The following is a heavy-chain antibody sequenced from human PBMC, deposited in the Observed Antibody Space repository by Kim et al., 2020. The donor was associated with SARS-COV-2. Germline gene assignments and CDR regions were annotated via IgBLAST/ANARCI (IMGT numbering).Heavy chain of an antibody. D-gene: IGHD3-22*01. CDR1: GFTFSSYA. V-gene: IGHV3-30-3*01. Sequence: GGSLRLSCAASGFTFSSYAMHWVRQAPGKGLEWVAVISYDGSNKYYADSVKGRFTISRDNSKNTLYLQMNSLRAEDTAVYYCAREHQRGDSSGYYYNEITDYWGQGTLVTVSS. CDR3: AREHQRGDSSGYYYNEITDY. J-gene: IGHJ4*02. CDR2: ISYDGSNK.